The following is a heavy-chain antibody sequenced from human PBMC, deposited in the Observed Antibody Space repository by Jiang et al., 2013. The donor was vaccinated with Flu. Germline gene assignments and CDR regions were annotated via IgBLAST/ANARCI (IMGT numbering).Heavy chain of an antibody. Sequence: GLVWVSRINGDGSATSYADSVKGRFTISRDNAKNTLYLQMNSLRVEDTGLYYCARDLSYAMTVWGQGTTVTVSS. V-gene: IGHV3-74*01. CDR2: INGDGSAT. J-gene: IGHJ6*02. CDR3: ARDLSYAMTV.